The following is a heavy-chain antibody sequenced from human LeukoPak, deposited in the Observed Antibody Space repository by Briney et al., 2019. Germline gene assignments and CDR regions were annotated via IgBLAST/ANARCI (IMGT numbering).Heavy chain of an antibody. V-gene: IGHV3-30-3*01. Sequence: GGSLRLSCAASGFTFSSYAMHWVRQAPGKGLEWVAVISYDGSNKYYADSVKGRFTISRDNSKNTLYLQMNSLRAEDTAVYYCAREYCGGDCYRSGFDYWGQGTLVTVSS. CDR3: AREYCGGDCYRSGFDY. J-gene: IGHJ4*02. CDR1: GFTFSSYA. CDR2: ISYDGSNK. D-gene: IGHD2-21*02.